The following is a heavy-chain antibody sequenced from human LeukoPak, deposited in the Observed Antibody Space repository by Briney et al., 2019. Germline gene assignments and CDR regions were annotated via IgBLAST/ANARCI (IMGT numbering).Heavy chain of an antibody. CDR2: INHSGST. CDR3: ARGGIVLMVYASNWFDP. D-gene: IGHD2-8*01. V-gene: IGHV4-34*01. CDR1: GGSFSGYY. Sequence: SETLSLTCAVYGGSFSGYYWSWIRQPPGKGLEWIGEINHSGSTNYNPSLKSRVTISVDTSKNQFSLKLSSVTAADTAVYYCARGGIVLMVYASNWFDPWSQGTLVTVSS. J-gene: IGHJ5*02.